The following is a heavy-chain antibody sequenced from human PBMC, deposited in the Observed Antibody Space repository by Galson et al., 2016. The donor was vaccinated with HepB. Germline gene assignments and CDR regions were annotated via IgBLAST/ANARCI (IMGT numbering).Heavy chain of an antibody. Sequence: SVKVSCKASGYPFSDYDISWVRQAPGQGLEWMGWISPYNDNTKYAQKLQGRVTLTTDTSTSTVYMELTNLRSDDTAIYYCARNPYQLMSVWTEYSWFDPWGQGTLVTVSS. D-gene: IGHD2-2*01. V-gene: IGHV1-18*04. CDR2: ISPYNDNT. J-gene: IGHJ5*02. CDR3: ARNPYQLMSVWTEYSWFDP. CDR1: GYPFSDYD.